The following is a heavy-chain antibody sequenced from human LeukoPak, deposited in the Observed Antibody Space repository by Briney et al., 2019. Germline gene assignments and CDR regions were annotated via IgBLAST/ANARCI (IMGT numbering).Heavy chain of an antibody. CDR2: INQDGSGK. CDR3: ARNINVRKQLWFWDAFDI. CDR1: GFTFSSYG. V-gene: IGHV3-7*01. D-gene: IGHD5-18*01. Sequence: GGSLRLSCAASGFTFSSYGMSWVRQPPGKGLEWVGNINQDGSGKYSADSVKGRFTISRDNTKNSLSLQINSLRAEDTAVYYCARNINVRKQLWFWDAFDIWGQGTMVTVSS. J-gene: IGHJ3*02.